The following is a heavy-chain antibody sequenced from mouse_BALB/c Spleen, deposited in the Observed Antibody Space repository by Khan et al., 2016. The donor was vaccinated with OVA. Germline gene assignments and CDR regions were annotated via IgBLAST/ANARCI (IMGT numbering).Heavy chain of an antibody. CDR2: IWSDGST. D-gene: IGHD2-10*01. Sequence: QVQLQQSGPALVAPSQSLSITCTISGFSLTNYGVHWVRQPPGKGLEWLVVIWSDGSTTYNSALKSRLSISKDNSKSQVFLKMNSLQTDDTAMYYWARQPYYHYYIMDYWGQGTTVTVSS. V-gene: IGHV2-6-1*01. J-gene: IGHJ4*01. CDR3: ARQPYYHYYIMDY. CDR1: GFSLTNYG.